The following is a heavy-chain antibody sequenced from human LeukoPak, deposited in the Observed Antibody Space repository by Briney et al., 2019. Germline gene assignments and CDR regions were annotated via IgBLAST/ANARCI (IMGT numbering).Heavy chain of an antibody. Sequence: PGGSLGLSCAASGFTFGDHIMNWVRQLPGKRLEWVAYVSGSGSTVYYADSVKGRFTVSRDNGKSSLYLQMYSLRVEDTALYYCVRQFASWGQGTLVTVSS. CDR1: GFTFGDHI. V-gene: IGHV3-48*01. CDR2: VSGSGSTV. CDR3: VRQFAS. J-gene: IGHJ4*02.